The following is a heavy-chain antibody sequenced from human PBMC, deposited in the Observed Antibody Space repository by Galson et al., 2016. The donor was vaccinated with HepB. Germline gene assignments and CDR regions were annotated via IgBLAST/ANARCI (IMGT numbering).Heavy chain of an antibody. CDR1: GYSFTSYW. V-gene: IGHV5-51*01. CDR2: IYPGDSDT. CDR3: ARLGVGFWSGYYYGYYFGY. D-gene: IGHD3-3*01. J-gene: IGHJ4*02. Sequence: QSGAEVTKPGESLKISCKGSGYSFTSYWIGWVRQMPGKGLEWMGIIYPGDSDTRYSPSFQGQVTISADKSISTAYLQWSSLKASDTAMYYCARLGVGFWSGYYYGYYFGYWGQGTLVTVSA.